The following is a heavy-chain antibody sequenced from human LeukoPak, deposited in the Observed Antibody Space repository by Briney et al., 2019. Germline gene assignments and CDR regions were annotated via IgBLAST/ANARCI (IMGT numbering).Heavy chain of an antibody. CDR2: ISGYNGNT. D-gene: IGHD3-10*01. V-gene: IGHV1-18*01. CDR1: SYSFNRYG. Sequence: ASVKVSCKASSYSFNRYGISWVRQAPGQGLEWMGWISGYNGNTNYAQKFLGRVSMTADTSTSTAYMELRSLRSDDTAVYYCARTHHEMVRGVIDWFDPWGQGTLVTVSS. CDR3: ARTHHEMVRGVIDWFDP. J-gene: IGHJ5*02.